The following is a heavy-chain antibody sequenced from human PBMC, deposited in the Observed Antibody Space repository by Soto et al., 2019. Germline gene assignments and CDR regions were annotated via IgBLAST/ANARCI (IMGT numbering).Heavy chain of an antibody. Sequence: PSETLSLTCTVSGGSITGNYWSWVRRPPGKGLEWIGYIYSSGATNYRSSLRSRVTMSVDSSKSQFSLNLTSVIAADTAVYYCARQTIFGVVTLDFWGQGMLVTVS. CDR3: ARQTIFGVVTLDF. D-gene: IGHD3-3*01. V-gene: IGHV4-59*01. CDR1: GGSITGNY. CDR2: IYSSGAT. J-gene: IGHJ4*02.